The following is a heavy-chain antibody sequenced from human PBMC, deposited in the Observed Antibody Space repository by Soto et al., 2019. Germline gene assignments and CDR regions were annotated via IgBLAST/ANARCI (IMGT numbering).Heavy chain of an antibody. V-gene: IGHV3-49*03. CDR3: TRDRVATDY. Sequence: VQLVESGGGLVQPGRSLRLSCTASGFTFGSYSMTWFRRAPGKGLEWVGFIRNKAAGGTVEYAASVQGRFTISRDDSKSIVYLEMNSLEAEDTGVYYCTRDRVATDYWGQGTLVTVSS. J-gene: IGHJ4*02. D-gene: IGHD5-12*01. CDR2: IRNKAAGGTV. CDR1: GFTFGSYS.